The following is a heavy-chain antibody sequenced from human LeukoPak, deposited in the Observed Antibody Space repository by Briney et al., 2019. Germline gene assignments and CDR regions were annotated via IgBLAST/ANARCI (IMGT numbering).Heavy chain of an antibody. D-gene: IGHD1-1*01. CDR3: ARGRPTTGTTLYDY. V-gene: IGHV4-34*01. CDR2: INHSGST. Sequence: SETLSLTRAVYGGSFSGYYWSWIRQPPGKGLEWIGEINHSGSTNYNPSLKSRVTISVDTSKNQFSLKLSSVTAADTAVYYCARGRPTTGTTLYDYWGQGTLVTVSS. CDR1: GGSFSGYY. J-gene: IGHJ4*02.